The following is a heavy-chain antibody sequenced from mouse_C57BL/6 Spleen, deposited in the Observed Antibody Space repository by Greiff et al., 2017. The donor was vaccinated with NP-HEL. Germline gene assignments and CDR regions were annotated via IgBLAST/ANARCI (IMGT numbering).Heavy chain of an antibody. Sequence: EVQLQQSGPGLVKPSQSLSLTCSVTGYSITSGYYWNWIRQFPGNKLEWMGYISYDGSNNYNPSLKNRISITRDTSKNQFFLKLNSVTTEDTATYYCARDDYGYDGYFDVWGTGTTVTVSS. CDR1: GYSITSGYY. D-gene: IGHD2-2*01. CDR3: ARDDYGYDGYFDV. V-gene: IGHV3-6*01. J-gene: IGHJ1*03. CDR2: ISYDGSN.